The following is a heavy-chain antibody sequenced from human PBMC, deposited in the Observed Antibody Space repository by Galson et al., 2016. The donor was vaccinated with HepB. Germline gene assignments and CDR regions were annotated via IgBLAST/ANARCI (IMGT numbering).Heavy chain of an antibody. J-gene: IGHJ4*02. D-gene: IGHD3-22*01. V-gene: IGHV4-59*01. Sequence: SETLSLTCSVSGGSITGYRWSWIRQPPGKGLEWIGYIYGSGNTNYNPSLKSRVTLSLDTSKSQFSLKLSSVTAADTAVYYCARSGTYYIFDFWGQGTLVTVSS. CDR3: ARSGTYYIFDF. CDR2: IYGSGNT. CDR1: GGSITGYR.